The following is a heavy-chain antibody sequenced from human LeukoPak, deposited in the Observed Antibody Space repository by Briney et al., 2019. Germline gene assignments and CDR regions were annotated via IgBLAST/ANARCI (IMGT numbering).Heavy chain of an antibody. CDR3: ARNKKGDRYTYGHDY. Sequence: PGGSLRLSCAASGFTFSSYSMNWVRQAPGKGLEWVSSISSSSSYIYYADSVKGRFTTSRDNAKNSLYLQMNSLRAEDTAVYYCARNKKGDRYTYGHDYWGQGTLVTVSS. D-gene: IGHD5-18*01. V-gene: IGHV3-21*01. CDR2: ISSSSSYI. CDR1: GFTFSSYS. J-gene: IGHJ4*02.